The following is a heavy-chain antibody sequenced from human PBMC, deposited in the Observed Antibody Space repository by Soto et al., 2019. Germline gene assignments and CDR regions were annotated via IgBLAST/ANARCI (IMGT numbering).Heavy chain of an antibody. CDR2: IIPFFGTA. CDR3: ARTAPMDAGDKYYYDF. V-gene: IGHV1-69*13. Sequence: SVQVSRKTCGGTFRTFGISWVRQATGQGLEWMGGIIPFFGTAEYSQKFEDRITITADESTNTVYMDLRSLTSEDTAIYYCARTAPMDAGDKYYYDFWGQGALVTVSS. J-gene: IGHJ4*02. CDR1: GGTFRTFG. D-gene: IGHD3-16*01.